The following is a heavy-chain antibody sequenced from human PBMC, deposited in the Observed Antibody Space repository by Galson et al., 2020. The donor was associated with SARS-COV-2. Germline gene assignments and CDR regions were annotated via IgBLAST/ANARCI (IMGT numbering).Heavy chain of an antibody. J-gene: IGHJ3*02. Sequence: ASVKVSCKASGYTFTSYAMNWVRQAPGQGLEWMGWINTNTGNPTYAQGFTGRFVFSLDTSVSTAYLQISSLKAEDTAVYYCARAGDARMEISDAFDIWGQGTMVTVSS. V-gene: IGHV7-4-1*02. CDR2: INTNTGNP. D-gene: IGHD1-26*01. CDR3: ARAGDARMEISDAFDI. CDR1: GYTFTSYA.